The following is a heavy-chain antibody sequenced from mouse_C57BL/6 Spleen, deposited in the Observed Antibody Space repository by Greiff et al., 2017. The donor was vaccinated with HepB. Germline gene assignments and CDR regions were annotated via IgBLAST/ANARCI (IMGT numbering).Heavy chain of an antibody. Sequence: VQLQQSGAELVRPGASVKLSCTASGFNIKDDYMHWVKQRPEHALEWIGWIDPENGDTEYASKFQGKATITADTSSNTAYLQLSSLTSEDTAVYYCTTDGSSSAGFAYWGQGTLVTVSA. J-gene: IGHJ3*01. CDR1: GFNIKDDY. D-gene: IGHD1-1*01. CDR2: IDPENGDT. CDR3: TTDGSSSAGFAY. V-gene: IGHV14-4*01.